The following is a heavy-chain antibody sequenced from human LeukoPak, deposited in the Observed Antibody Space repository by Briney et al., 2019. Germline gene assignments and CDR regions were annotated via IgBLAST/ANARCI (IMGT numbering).Heavy chain of an antibody. V-gene: IGHV4-30-4*01. CDR3: ARDPIVATIGFDY. CDR1: GGSISSGDYY. J-gene: IGHJ4*02. D-gene: IGHD5-12*01. CDR2: IYYSGST. Sequence: SETLSLTCTVSGGSISSGDYYWSWIRQPPGKGLEWIGYIYYSGSTYYNPSLKSRVTISVDTSKNQLSLKLSSVTAADTAVYYCARDPIVATIGFDYWGQGTLVTVSS.